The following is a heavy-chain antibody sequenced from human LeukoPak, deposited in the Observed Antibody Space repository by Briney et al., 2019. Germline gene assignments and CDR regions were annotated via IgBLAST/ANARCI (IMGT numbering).Heavy chain of an antibody. CDR3: ARECSGGSCLDF. D-gene: IGHD2-15*01. J-gene: IGHJ4*02. Sequence: ASVKVSCKTSGYTFTNYGITWVRQAPGQGLEWRGWISADNNDKYYAQKVQGRVTMTTDTSTTTAYMELRSLRSDDPAVYFCARECSGGSCLDFWGQGTLVTVSS. CDR2: ISADNNDK. V-gene: IGHV1-18*01. CDR1: GYTFTNYG.